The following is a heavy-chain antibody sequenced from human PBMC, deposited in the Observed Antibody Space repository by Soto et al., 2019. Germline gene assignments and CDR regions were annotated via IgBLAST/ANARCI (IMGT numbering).Heavy chain of an antibody. D-gene: IGHD3-10*01. J-gene: IGHJ4*02. CDR2: ISGSGGST. Sequence: GGSLRLSCAASGFTFSSYAMSWVRQAPGKGLEWVSAISGSGGSTYYADSVKGRFTISRDNAKNSLYLQMNSLRAEDTAVYFCARDSANFDYWGQGALVTVSS. CDR3: ARDSANFDY. V-gene: IGHV3-23*01. CDR1: GFTFSSYA.